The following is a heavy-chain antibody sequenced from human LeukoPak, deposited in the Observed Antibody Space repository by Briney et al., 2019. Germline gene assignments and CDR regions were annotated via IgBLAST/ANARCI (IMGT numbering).Heavy chain of an antibody. D-gene: IGHD2-15*01. CDR1: GFTFGSYG. CDR3: VQNRGYCSGGSCPALFDY. V-gene: IGHV3-30*02. CDR2: IRSDGSNK. Sequence: GGSLRLSCAASGFTFGSYGMHWVRQAPGKGLEWVTFIRSDGSNKYYADSVKGRFTISRDNSKNTLYLQMNSLRAEDTAVYYCVQNRGYCSGGSCPALFDYWGQGTLVTVSS. J-gene: IGHJ4*02.